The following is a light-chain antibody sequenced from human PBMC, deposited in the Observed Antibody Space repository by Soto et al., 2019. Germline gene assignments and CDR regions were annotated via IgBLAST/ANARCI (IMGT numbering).Light chain of an antibody. Sequence: QSVLTQPPSASGTPGQRVTISCSGSSSNIGSNYVYWYQQLPGTAPKLLIYRNNQRPSGVPDRFSGSKSDTSASLAISGLRSEDEADYYCAAWDGSLSGVVFGGGTKLTVL. V-gene: IGLV1-47*01. J-gene: IGLJ2*01. CDR1: SSNIGSNY. CDR2: RNN. CDR3: AAWDGSLSGVV.